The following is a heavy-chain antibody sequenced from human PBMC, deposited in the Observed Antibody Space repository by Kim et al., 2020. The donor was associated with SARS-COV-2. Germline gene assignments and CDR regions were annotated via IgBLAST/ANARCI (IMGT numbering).Heavy chain of an antibody. Sequence: ASVKVSCKASGYTFTSYAMHWVRQAPGQRLEWMGWINAGNGNTKYSQKFQGRVTITRDTSASTAYMELSSLRSEDTAVYYCARDGPPRITMVRGVITPPDYWGQGTLVTVSS. CDR1: GYTFTSYA. CDR2: INAGNGNT. V-gene: IGHV1-3*01. CDR3: ARDGPPRITMVRGVITPPDY. D-gene: IGHD3-10*01. J-gene: IGHJ4*02.